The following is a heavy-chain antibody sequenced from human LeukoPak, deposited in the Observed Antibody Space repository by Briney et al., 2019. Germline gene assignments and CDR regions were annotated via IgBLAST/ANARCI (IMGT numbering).Heavy chain of an antibody. CDR2: IIPIFGTA. V-gene: IGHV1-69*05. D-gene: IGHD7-27*01. CDR1: GGTFSSYA. Sequence: ASVKVSCKASGGTFSSYAISWVRQAPGQGLEWMGRIIPIFGTANYAQKFQGRVTITTDESTSTAYMELSSLRSEDTAVYYCARDQRGIPGEPFYYYYYMDVWGKGTTVTVSS. CDR3: ARDQRGIPGEPFYYYYYMDV. J-gene: IGHJ6*03.